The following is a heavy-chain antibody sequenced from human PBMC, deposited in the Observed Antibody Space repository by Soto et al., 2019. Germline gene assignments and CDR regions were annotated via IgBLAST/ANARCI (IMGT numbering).Heavy chain of an antibody. V-gene: IGHV4-4*07. D-gene: IGHD1-1*01. CDR3: VRDGTKNLRDWFDP. Sequence: TLSLTYTVSGASISGYYWSWIRKSAGKGLEWIGRIYATGTTDYNPSLKSRVMMSVDTSKKQFSLKLRSVTAADTAVYYCVRDGTKNLRDWFDPRGQGISVTVA. J-gene: IGHJ5*02. CDR2: IYATGTT. CDR1: GASISGYY.